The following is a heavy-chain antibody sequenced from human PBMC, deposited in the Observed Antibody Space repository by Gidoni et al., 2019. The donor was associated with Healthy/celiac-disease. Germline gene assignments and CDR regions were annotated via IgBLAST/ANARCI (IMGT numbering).Heavy chain of an antibody. Sequence: EVQLLESGGGLVQPGGSLGLPCAPSGFPFSSYAMSWVRQAPGKGLEWVSAISGSGGSTYYADSVKGRFTISRDNSKNTLYLQMNSLRAEDTAVYYCAKVQLEQTPYYFDYWGQGTLVTVSS. V-gene: IGHV3-23*01. J-gene: IGHJ4*02. CDR3: AKVQLEQTPYYFDY. CDR2: ISGSGGST. D-gene: IGHD6-6*01. CDR1: GFPFSSYA.